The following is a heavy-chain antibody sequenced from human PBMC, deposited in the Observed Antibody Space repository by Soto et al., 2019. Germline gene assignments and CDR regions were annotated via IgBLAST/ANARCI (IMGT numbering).Heavy chain of an antibody. Sequence: GGSLRLSCAASGFTFSSYAMHWVRQAPGKGLEWVAVISYDGSNKYYADSVKGRFTISRDNSKNTLYLQMNSLRAEDTAVYYCARDQTGLGYCSGGSCYPPAVAGVNYGMDVWGQGTTVTVSS. CDR1: GFTFSSYA. V-gene: IGHV3-30*04. J-gene: IGHJ6*02. CDR2: ISYDGSNK. D-gene: IGHD2-15*01. CDR3: ARDQTGLGYCSGGSCYPPAVAGVNYGMDV.